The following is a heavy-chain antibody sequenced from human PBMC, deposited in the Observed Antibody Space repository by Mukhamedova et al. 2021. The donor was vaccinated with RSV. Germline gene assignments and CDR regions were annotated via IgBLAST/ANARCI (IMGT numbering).Heavy chain of an antibody. V-gene: IGHV3-49*02. D-gene: IGHD5-24*01. J-gene: IGHJ3*02. CDR2: IRSKGNGGTT. CDR3: TRARLWMATGASEI. Sequence: RQAPGKGLEWVAFIRSKGNGGTTEYAASVKGRFSLSRDDSKNVAYLQMDSLKIEDTAVYYCTRARLWMATGASEIWGQGNMVTVSS.